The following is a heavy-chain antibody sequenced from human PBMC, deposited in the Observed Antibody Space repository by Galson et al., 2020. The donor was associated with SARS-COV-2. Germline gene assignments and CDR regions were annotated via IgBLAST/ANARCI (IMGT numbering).Heavy chain of an antibody. Sequence: ETSETLSLTCSVSGGSIYSNTYYWGWIRQPPGKGLEWIGSNYYSGSTYYNPSLKSRVTISVDTSKNQFSLKLSSVTAADTAMYYCARRYASGNYIWFDPWGQGTLVTVSS. D-gene: IGHD3-10*01. CDR2: NYYSGST. CDR1: GGSIYSNTYY. J-gene: IGHJ5*02. V-gene: IGHV4-39*01. CDR3: ARRYASGNYIWFDP.